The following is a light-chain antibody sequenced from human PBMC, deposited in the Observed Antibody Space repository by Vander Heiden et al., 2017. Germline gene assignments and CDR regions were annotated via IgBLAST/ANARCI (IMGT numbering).Light chain of an antibody. J-gene: IGLJ3*02. CDR1: SSNIGSNT. Sequence: QSVLPQPPSASGTPGQRVTISCSGSSSNIGSNTVNWYQQLPGTAPKLLIYSNNQRPSGVPDRFSGSKSGTSASLAISGLQSEDEADYYCAAWDDSLNGPNWVFGGGTKLTVL. CDR2: SNN. V-gene: IGLV1-44*01. CDR3: AAWDDSLNGPNWV.